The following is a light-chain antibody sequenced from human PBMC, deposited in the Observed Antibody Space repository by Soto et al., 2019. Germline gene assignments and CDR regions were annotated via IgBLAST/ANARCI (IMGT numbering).Light chain of an antibody. CDR3: QQYRGYSTWT. Sequence: IQLTQSPPTLSASVGDRVTITXPASQTITRWMAWYQQKPGKAPKLLIYDASTLESGVPSRFSGSGSGTEFTLTISSLEPEDFATYYCQQYRGYSTWTFGQWTKVDIK. J-gene: IGKJ1*01. CDR1: QTITRW. CDR2: DAS. V-gene: IGKV1-5*01.